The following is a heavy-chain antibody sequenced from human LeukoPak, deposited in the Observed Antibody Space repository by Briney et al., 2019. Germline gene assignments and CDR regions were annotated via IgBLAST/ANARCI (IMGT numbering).Heavy chain of an antibody. J-gene: IGHJ3*02. Sequence: PSETLSLTCTVSGGSISSSNDYWGWIRQPPETGLECVGAIYSSGSTYYNPSLESRVTISVDTSKNQFSLKLSSVTATDTALYYCARLNQFDYVWGSFRSDAFDIWGQGTMVIVSS. D-gene: IGHD3-16*02. CDR3: ARLNQFDYVWGSFRSDAFDI. V-gene: IGHV4-39*01. CDR1: GGSISSSNDY. CDR2: IYSSGST.